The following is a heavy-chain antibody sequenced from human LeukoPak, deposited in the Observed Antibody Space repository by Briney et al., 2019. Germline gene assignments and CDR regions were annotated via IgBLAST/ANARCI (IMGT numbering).Heavy chain of an antibody. CDR3: ATRSGYYSSHAFDI. CDR1: GFTFSSYS. Sequence: GGSLRLSCAASGFTFSSYSMNWVRQAPGKGPEWVSSISSSSSYIYYADSVKGRFTISRDNAKNSLYLQMNSLRAEDTAVYYCATRSGYYSSHAFDIWGQGTMVTVSS. V-gene: IGHV3-21*01. CDR2: ISSSSSYI. J-gene: IGHJ3*02. D-gene: IGHD3-22*01.